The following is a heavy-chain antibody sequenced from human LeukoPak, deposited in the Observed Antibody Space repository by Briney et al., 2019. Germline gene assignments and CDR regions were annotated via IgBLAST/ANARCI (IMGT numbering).Heavy chain of an antibody. J-gene: IGHJ4*02. D-gene: IGHD1-26*01. Sequence: ASVKVSCKASGYTFTGYYMHWVRQAPGQGLEWMGWINPNSGGTNYAQKFQGRVTMTRDTSISTAYMELSRLRSDDTAVYYCARVNKDSGSYYRLDYWGQGTLVTVSS. CDR1: GYTFTGYY. CDR3: ARVNKDSGSYYRLDY. CDR2: INPNSGGT. V-gene: IGHV1-2*02.